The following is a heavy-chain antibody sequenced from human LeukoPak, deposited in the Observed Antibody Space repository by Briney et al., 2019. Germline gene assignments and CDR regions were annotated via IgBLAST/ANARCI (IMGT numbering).Heavy chain of an antibody. J-gene: IGHJ5*02. CDR1: GFTFSSYA. Sequence: GGSLRLSCAASGFTFSSYAMHWVRQAPGKGLEWVAVISYDGSNKYYADSVKGRFTISRDNSKNTLYLQMNSLRAEDTAVYYCARGNWFDPWGQGTLVTVSS. CDR2: ISYDGSNK. V-gene: IGHV3-30*04. CDR3: ARGNWFDP.